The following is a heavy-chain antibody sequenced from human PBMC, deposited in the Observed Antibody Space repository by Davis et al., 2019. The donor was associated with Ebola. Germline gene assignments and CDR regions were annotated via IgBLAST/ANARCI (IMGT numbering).Heavy chain of an antibody. Sequence: PSETLSLTCTVSGGSISRGGSYWTWIRQHPGKGLEWIGYIYYGGSTNYKPSLKSRVTISLDTSKNQFSLNLYSVTAADTAVYYCARDLRYDSSGYDYYFYMDVWGKGTTVTVSS. J-gene: IGHJ6*03. CDR3: ARDLRYDSSGYDYYFYMDV. V-gene: IGHV4-31*03. CDR1: GGSISRGGSY. D-gene: IGHD3-22*01. CDR2: IYYGGST.